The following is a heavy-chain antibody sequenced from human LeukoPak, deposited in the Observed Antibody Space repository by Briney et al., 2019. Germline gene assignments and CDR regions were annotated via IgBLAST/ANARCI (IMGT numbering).Heavy chain of an antibody. D-gene: IGHD1-26*01. J-gene: IGHJ4*02. V-gene: IGHV3-74*01. CDR3: ARTTGSYYSLGY. Sequence: GGSLRLSCAASGFTFSSYWMHWVRQAPGKGLVWVSRINSDGSSTSYADSVKGRFTVSRDNAKNTLYLQMNSLRAEDTAVYYCARTTGSYYSLGYWGQGTLVTVSS. CDR1: GFTFSSYW. CDR2: INSDGSST.